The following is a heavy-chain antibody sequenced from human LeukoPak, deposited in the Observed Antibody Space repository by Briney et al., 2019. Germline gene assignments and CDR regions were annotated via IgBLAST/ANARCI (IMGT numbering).Heavy chain of an antibody. CDR1: GGSFSGYY. V-gene: IGHV4-34*01. CDR3: ARGWYSGSYPDAFDI. Sequence: PSETLSLTCAVSGGSFSGYYWSWIRQPPGKGLEWIGEINHSGSTKYNPSLKSLFTISVTTSKNQFSLKLSSVTAADTAVYYCARGWYSGSYPDAFDIWGQGTMVTVSS. J-gene: IGHJ3*02. CDR2: INHSGST. D-gene: IGHD1-26*01.